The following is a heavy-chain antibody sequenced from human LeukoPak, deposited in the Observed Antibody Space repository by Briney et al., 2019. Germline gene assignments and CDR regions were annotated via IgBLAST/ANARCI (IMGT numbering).Heavy chain of an antibody. J-gene: IGHJ4*02. CDR2: ISSSGSTI. Sequence: GGSLRLFCAASGFTFRDYYMRWIRQPPGKGREGVSYISSSGSTIYYADSVKGRFTISRDNAKKSLYLQMNSLGAEDTAVYYCATTWGNYVNYWGQGTLVTVSS. CDR3: ATTWGNYVNY. V-gene: IGHV3-11*01. CDR1: GFTFRDYY. D-gene: IGHD3-16*01.